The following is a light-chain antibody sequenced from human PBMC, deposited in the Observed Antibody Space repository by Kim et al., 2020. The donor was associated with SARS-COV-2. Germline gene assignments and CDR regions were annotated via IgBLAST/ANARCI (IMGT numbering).Light chain of an antibody. CDR3: QHSYTMPIT. CDR2: AAS. Sequence: ASVGDRVTITCRESQNVNNFLNWYQQKPGKAPKLLIYAASSLQSGVPSRFSGSGSGTDFTLTISSLQPEDFATYYCQHSYTMPITFGQGTRLEIK. CDR1: QNVNNF. J-gene: IGKJ5*01. V-gene: IGKV1-39*01.